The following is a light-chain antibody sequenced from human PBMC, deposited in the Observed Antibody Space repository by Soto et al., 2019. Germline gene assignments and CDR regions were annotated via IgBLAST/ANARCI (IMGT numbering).Light chain of an antibody. Sequence: EIMMTQSPATLSVSTGERATLSCRASQSVSSNLAWFQQKPGQAPRLLIYGASTRDTGIPARFSGRGSGTEFTIAICSLQSEDFALSICQESSSWPGRLGEGTKVDIK. CDR1: QSVSSN. J-gene: IGKJ1*01. CDR2: GAS. V-gene: IGKV3-15*01. CDR3: QESSSWPGR.